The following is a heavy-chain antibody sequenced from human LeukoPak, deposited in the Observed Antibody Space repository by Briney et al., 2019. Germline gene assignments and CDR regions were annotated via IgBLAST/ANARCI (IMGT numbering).Heavy chain of an antibody. Sequence: GGSLRLSCAASRFIFSNYAMSWVRQAPGKGLEWVSVIYGGGTTYYADSVKGRFTISRDNSKNTLYLQMNSLTADDTAVYYCARGLPWFGDLGYWGQGTLVTVSS. CDR1: RFIFSNYA. V-gene: IGHV3-53*01. CDR2: IYGGGTT. J-gene: IGHJ4*02. CDR3: ARGLPWFGDLGY. D-gene: IGHD3-10*01.